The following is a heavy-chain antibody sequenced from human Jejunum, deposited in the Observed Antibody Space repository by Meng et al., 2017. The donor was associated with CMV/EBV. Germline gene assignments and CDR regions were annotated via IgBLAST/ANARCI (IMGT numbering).Heavy chain of an antibody. Sequence: SGSPFTGYYMHWVRQAPGQGPEWMGWLNPNSGDTTYAQQFQGRVSMTRDTSISTAYMELSSLRSDDTAVYYCATSSSGFDFWTDNWGQGTLVTVSP. CDR2: LNPNSGDT. D-gene: IGHD5-12*01. J-gene: IGHJ4*02. V-gene: IGHV1-2*02. CDR3: ATSSSGFDFWTDN. CDR1: GSPFTGYY.